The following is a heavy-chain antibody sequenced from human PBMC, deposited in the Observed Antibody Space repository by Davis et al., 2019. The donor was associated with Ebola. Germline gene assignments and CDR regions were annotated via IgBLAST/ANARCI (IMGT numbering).Heavy chain of an antibody. Sequence: SETLSLTCNVSGAPVDGGSYYWTWIRRPPGKGLEWIGHVYYSGSTNYNPSLKSRVTISVDTSKNQFSLKLSSVTAADTAVYYCARVDYDFWSGYYTGNWFDPWGQGTLVTVSS. CDR3: ARVDYDFWSGYYTGNWFDP. V-gene: IGHV4-61*01. CDR1: GAPVDGGSYY. CDR2: VYYSGST. D-gene: IGHD3-3*01. J-gene: IGHJ5*02.